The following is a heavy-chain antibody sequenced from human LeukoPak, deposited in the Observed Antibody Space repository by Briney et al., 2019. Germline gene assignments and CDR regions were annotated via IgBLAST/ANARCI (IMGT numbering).Heavy chain of an antibody. J-gene: IGHJ4*02. CDR3: AKEGYDYVWGSYPQPFDY. Sequence: GGSLRLSCAASGFTFRSYAVSWVRQAPGNGLKWVAVIWYDGSNKYYADSVNGRFTISRDSSKTTLYLQMNSLRAENTAVYYCAKEGYDYVWGSYPQPFDYWGQGTLITVSS. V-gene: IGHV3-33*06. CDR1: GFTFRSYA. CDR2: IWYDGSNK. D-gene: IGHD3-16*02.